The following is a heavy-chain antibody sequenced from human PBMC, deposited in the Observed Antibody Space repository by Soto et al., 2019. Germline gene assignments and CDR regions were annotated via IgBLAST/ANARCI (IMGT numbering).Heavy chain of an antibody. V-gene: IGHV3-23*01. CDR1: GFTFSSYA. J-gene: IGHJ6*02. CDR3: AKGGSGRRFLDYGMDV. CDR2: ISGSGGST. Sequence: GGSLRLSCAASGFTFSSYAMSWVRQAPGKGLEWVSAISGSGGSTYYADSVKGRFTISRDNSKNTLYLQMNSLGAEDTAVYYCAKGGSGRRFLDYGMDVWGQGTTVTVSS. D-gene: IGHD3-3*01.